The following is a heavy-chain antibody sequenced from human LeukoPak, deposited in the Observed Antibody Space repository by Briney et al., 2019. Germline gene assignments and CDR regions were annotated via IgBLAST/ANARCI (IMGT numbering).Heavy chain of an antibody. J-gene: IGHJ6*03. Sequence: PSETLSLTCTVSGGSISSYYWSWIRQPAGKGLEWIGRIHTSGSTNYNPSLKSRVTMSVDTSKNQFSLKLSSVTAVDTAVYYRARDRYYYGSGSYPYMGVWGKGTTVTTSS. V-gene: IGHV4-4*07. CDR1: GGSISSYY. CDR2: IHTSGST. D-gene: IGHD3-10*01. CDR3: ARDRYYYGSGSYPYMGV.